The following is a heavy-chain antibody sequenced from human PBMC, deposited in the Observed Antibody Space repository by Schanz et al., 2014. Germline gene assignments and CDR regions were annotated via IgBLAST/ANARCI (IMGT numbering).Heavy chain of an antibody. CDR1: GFTFSSYA. V-gene: IGHV3-23*01. J-gene: IGHJ2*01. CDR3: AKDAPYPFDL. CDR2: ISGRDGST. Sequence: EVHLLESGGGLVQPGGSLRLSCAASGFTFSSYAMTWVRQAPGMGLEWVSAISGRDGSTYYADSVRGRFTISRDNSKNTLYLQMNSLRAEDTAIYYCAKDAPYPFDLWGRGTLITVSS.